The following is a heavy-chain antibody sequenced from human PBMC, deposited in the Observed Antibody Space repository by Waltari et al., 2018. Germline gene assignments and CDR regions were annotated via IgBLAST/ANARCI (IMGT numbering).Heavy chain of an antibody. J-gene: IGHJ4*02. D-gene: IGHD3-22*01. Sequence: QVQLVQSGAEVKKPGASVKVSCKASGYTFNSYDMHWVRQAPGQRLEWMGWNNAGNGNTKYSQECQGRVTITRDTSASTAYMELSSLRSEDMAVYYCARNHRPYYYDSSGYCGRDCYFDYWGQGTLVTVSS. CDR3: ARNHRPYYYDSSGYCGRDCYFDY. CDR1: GYTFNSYD. V-gene: IGHV1-3*03. CDR2: NNAGNGNT.